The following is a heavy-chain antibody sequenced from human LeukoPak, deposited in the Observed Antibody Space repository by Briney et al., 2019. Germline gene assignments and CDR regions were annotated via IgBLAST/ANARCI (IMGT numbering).Heavy chain of an antibody. CDR3: ARAVQLERRTPYYFDY. D-gene: IGHD1-1*01. V-gene: IGHV1-69*05. CDR1: GGTFSSDA. J-gene: IGHJ4*02. Sequence: SLKVSCKASGGTFSSDAGSWVREAPGQGVEWRGGVIPIFGTANYAQKFQGRVTITTDESTSTAYMELSSLRSEDTAVYYCARAVQLERRTPYYFDYWGQGTLVTVPS. CDR2: VIPIFGTA.